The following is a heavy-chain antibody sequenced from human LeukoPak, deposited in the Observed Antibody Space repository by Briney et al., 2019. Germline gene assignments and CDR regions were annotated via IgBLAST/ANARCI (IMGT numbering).Heavy chain of an antibody. D-gene: IGHD2-2*01. Sequence: KAGGSLRLSCAASGFTFSNAWMSWVRQAPGKGLGGVGRIKSKTDGGTTDYAPPVKERFTISRDDSTNTLYLQMNSLKTEDTAMYYCTTVVPAAIYYYYYMDVWGKGTTVTVSS. CDR1: GFTFSNAW. V-gene: IGHV3-15*01. J-gene: IGHJ6*03. CDR2: IKSKTDGGTT. CDR3: TTVVPAAIYYYYYMDV.